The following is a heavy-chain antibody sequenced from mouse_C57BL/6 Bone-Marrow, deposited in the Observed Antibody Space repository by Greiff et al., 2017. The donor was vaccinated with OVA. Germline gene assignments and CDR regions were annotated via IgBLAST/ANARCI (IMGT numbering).Heavy chain of an antibody. D-gene: IGHD1-1*01. Sequence: VQLQQPGAELVKPGASVKVSCKASGYTFTSYWMHWVKQRPGQGLEWIGMIHPNSGSTNYNEKFKSKATLTVDKSSSTAYMQLSSLTSEDSAVYYCARTLYYYGSSGFAYWGQGTLVTVSA. V-gene: IGHV1-64*01. J-gene: IGHJ3*01. CDR3: ARTLYYYGSSGFAY. CDR1: GYTFTSYW. CDR2: IHPNSGST.